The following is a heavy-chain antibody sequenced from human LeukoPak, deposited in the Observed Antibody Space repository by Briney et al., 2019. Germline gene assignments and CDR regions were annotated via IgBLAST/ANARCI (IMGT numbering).Heavy chain of an antibody. CDR3: ALIRYDSKSKSAMDV. D-gene: IGHD1-1*01. CDR2: IYYSGST. V-gene: IGHV4-39*07. CDR1: GGSISSSSYY. J-gene: IGHJ6*03. Sequence: SETLSLTCTVSGGSISSSSYYWGWIRQPPGKGLEWIGSIYYSGSTYYNPSLKSRVTISVDTSKNQFSLKLSSVTAADTAVYYCALIRYDSKSKSAMDVWGKGTTVTISS.